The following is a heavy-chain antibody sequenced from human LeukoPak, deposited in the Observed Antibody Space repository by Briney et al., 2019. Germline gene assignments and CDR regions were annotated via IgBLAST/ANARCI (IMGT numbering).Heavy chain of an antibody. CDR3: ARQTYYGSGSYYTVNWFDP. Sequence: PSETLSLTCAVYGGSFSGYYWSWIRQPPGKGLEWIGEINHSGSTNYNPSLKSRVTISVDTSKNQFSLKLSSVTAADTAVYYCARQTYYGSGSYYTVNWFDPWGQGTLVTVSS. J-gene: IGHJ5*02. CDR1: GGSFSGYY. V-gene: IGHV4-34*01. D-gene: IGHD3-10*01. CDR2: INHSGST.